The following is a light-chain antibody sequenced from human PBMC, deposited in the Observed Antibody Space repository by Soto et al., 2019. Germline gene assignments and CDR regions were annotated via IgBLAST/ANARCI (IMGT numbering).Light chain of an antibody. CDR1: QSVSSC. V-gene: IGKV3-11*01. Sequence: EIVLTQSPATLSLSPGERATLSCRASQSVSSCLAWYQQKPGQAPRLLIYDASNRATGIPARFSGSGSGTDFTLTISSLEPEDFAVYYCQQRSNWGVTFGPGTKVDIK. CDR2: DAS. CDR3: QQRSNWGVT. J-gene: IGKJ3*01.